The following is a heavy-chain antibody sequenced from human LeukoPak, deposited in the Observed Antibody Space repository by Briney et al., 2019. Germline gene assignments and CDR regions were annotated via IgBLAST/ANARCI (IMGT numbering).Heavy chain of an antibody. Sequence: SETLSLTCAVYGGSLSGYSWSWIRQPPGKGLEWIGEINHRESTNYNPSLKSRVTISADTSKNQFSLNLSSVTAADTAVYYCARDRETIDYWGQGTLVTVSS. D-gene: IGHD1-14*01. CDR1: GGSLSGYS. J-gene: IGHJ4*02. CDR2: INHREST. V-gene: IGHV4-34*01. CDR3: ARDRETIDY.